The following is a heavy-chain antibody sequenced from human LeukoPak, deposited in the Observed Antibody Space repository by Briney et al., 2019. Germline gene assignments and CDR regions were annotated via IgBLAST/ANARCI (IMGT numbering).Heavy chain of an antibody. CDR3: ARDRRSEPDYYYYYGMDV. D-gene: IGHD1-26*01. CDR1: GFTVSSNY. V-gene: IGHV3-66*01. CDR2: IYSGGST. J-gene: IGHJ6*02. Sequence: PGGSLRLSCAASGFTVSSNYMSWVRQAPGKGLEWVSVIYSGGSTYYADSVKGRFTISRDNSKNTLYLQMNSLRAEDTAVYYCARDRRSEPDYYYYYGMDVWGQGTTVTVSS.